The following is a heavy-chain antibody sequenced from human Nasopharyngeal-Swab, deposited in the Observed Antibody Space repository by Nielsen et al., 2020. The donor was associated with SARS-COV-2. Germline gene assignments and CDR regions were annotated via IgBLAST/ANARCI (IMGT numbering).Heavy chain of an antibody. CDR1: GYTFTSYG. Sequence: ASVQVSCKASGYTFTSYGISWVRQAPGQGLEWMGWISAYNGNTNYAQKLQGRVTMTTDTSTRTAYMELRSLRSDETAVYYCATGERDYYDSSGYMIDWGQGTLVTVSS. V-gene: IGHV1-18*04. D-gene: IGHD3-22*01. CDR3: ATGERDYYDSSGYMID. J-gene: IGHJ4*02. CDR2: ISAYNGNT.